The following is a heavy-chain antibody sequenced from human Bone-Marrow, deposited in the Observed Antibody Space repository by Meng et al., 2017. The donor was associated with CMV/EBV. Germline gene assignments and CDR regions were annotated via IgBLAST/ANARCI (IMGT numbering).Heavy chain of an antibody. D-gene: IGHD3/OR15-3a*01. J-gene: IGHJ6*02. V-gene: IGHV1-2*02. CDR1: GYTFTGYY. CDR3: ARDGPGRFLDQTPSGGMNV. Sequence: ASVKVSCKASGYTFTGYYMHWVRQAPGQGLEWMGWINPNSGGTNYAQKFQGRVTMTRDTSISTAYMELSRLRSDDTAVYYCARDGPGRFLDQTPSGGMNVWGQGTTVTVPS. CDR2: INPNSGGT.